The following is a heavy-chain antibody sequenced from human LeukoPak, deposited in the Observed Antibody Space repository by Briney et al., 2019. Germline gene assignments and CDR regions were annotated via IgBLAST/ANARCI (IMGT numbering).Heavy chain of an antibody. CDR3: ARRLRAGMDV. D-gene: IGHD2-15*01. CDR1: GGSISSYY. CDR2: IYYSGGT. V-gene: IGHV4-59*01. Sequence: SETLSLTCTVSGGSISSYYWSWIRQPPGKGLEWIGYIYYSGGTNYNPSLKSRVTISVDTSKNQFSLKLSSVTAADTAVYYCARRLRAGMDVWGQGTTVTVSS. J-gene: IGHJ6*02.